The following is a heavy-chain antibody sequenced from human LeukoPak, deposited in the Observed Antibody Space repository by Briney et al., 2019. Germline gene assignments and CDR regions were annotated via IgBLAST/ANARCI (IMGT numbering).Heavy chain of an antibody. CDR3: ARILRVATMDV. D-gene: IGHD5-12*01. CDR1: GYTFTGYA. V-gene: IGHV7-4-1*02. J-gene: IGHJ6*04. Sequence: ASVKVSCKASGYTFTGYAMNWVRQAPGQGLEWMGWINTNTGNPTYAQGFTGRFVFSLDTSVSTAYLQISSLKAGDTAVYYCARILRVATMDVWGKGTTVTVSS. CDR2: INTNTGNP.